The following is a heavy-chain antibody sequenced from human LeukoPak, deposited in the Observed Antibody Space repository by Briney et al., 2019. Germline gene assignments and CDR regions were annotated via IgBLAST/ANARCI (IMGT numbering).Heavy chain of an antibody. V-gene: IGHV3-21*01. CDR3: ARYRFLEWLSFNWFDP. CDR1: GFTLSSYA. D-gene: IGHD3-3*01. Sequence: GGSLRLSCTASGFTLSSYAMSWVRQAPGKGLEWVSSISSSSSYIYYADSVKGRFTISRDNAKNSLYLQMNSLRAEDTAVYYCARYRFLEWLSFNWFDPWGQGTLVTVSS. CDR2: ISSSSSYI. J-gene: IGHJ5*02.